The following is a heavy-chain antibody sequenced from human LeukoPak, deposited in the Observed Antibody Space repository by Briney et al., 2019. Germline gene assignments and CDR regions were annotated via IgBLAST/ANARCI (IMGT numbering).Heavy chain of an antibody. CDR3: ARQVSDYYYYYIDV. CDR2: IYYSETT. V-gene: IGHV4-39*01. CDR1: GGSMGSTAYY. Sequence: SETLSLTCTVSGGSMGSTAYYWDWIRQPPGKGLEWIGSIYYSETTYYNSSLKSRVTISLNTSKNQFSLRLTSVTAADTAVYYCARQVSDYYYYYIDVWGKGATVTVSS. J-gene: IGHJ6*03. D-gene: IGHD5/OR15-5a*01.